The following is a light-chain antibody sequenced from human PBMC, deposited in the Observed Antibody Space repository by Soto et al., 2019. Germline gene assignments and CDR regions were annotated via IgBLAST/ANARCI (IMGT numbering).Light chain of an antibody. V-gene: IGKV3-11*01. Sequence: EIVLTQSPATLSLSPGERATLSCRASQSVGGHLAWYQQKPGQAPRLLIYDASDRATGIPARFSGSGYETDFTLTISSLEPDDFAVYYCQQRNNWPPSITFGQGTRLEIK. CDR3: QQRNNWPPSIT. J-gene: IGKJ5*01. CDR2: DAS. CDR1: QSVGGH.